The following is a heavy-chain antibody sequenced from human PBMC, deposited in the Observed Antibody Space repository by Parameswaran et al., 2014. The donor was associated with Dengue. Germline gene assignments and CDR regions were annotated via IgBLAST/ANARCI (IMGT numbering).Heavy chain of an antibody. Sequence: WICQPPGKALEWLALIYWNDDKRYSPSLKSRLTITKDTSKNQVVLTMTNMDPVDTATYYCAHRPDTDYYYGMDVWGQGTTVTVSS. V-gene: IGHV2-5*01. CDR3: AHRPDTDYYYGMDV. CDR2: IYWNDDK. D-gene: IGHD2-2*02. J-gene: IGHJ6*02.